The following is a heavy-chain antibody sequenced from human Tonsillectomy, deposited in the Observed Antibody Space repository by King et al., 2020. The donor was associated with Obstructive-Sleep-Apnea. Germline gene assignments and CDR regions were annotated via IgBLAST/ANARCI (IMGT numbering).Heavy chain of an antibody. CDR2: IDPSGGST. Sequence: QLVQSGAEMKKPGASVKVSCKASGYTFTTFQMHWVRQAPGQGLEWMGIIDPSGGSTAYTQKFQGRVTMTRDTSTSTVYMELSSLRSDDTAVYYCAREISSSLYYDYLWGNYRYFDYWGQGTLVTVSS. D-gene: IGHD3-16*02. J-gene: IGHJ4*02. CDR3: AREISSSLYYDYLWGNYRYFDY. V-gene: IGHV1-46*01. CDR1: GYTFTTFQ.